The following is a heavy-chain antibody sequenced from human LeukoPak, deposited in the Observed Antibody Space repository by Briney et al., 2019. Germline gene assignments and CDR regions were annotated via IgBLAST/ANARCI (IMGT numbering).Heavy chain of an antibody. CDR3: ARDRSSRVYDF. Sequence: GRSLRLSCVASGLTFSNYGMHWVRQAPGKGLEGVAVIWYDGSRKYYAGSVKGRFSISRDNSKNTLYLQMNSLRAEDTAVYYCARDRSSRVYDFWGQGILVTVPS. D-gene: IGHD5/OR15-5a*01. CDR1: GLTFSNYG. J-gene: IGHJ4*02. CDR2: IWYDGSRK. V-gene: IGHV3-33*01.